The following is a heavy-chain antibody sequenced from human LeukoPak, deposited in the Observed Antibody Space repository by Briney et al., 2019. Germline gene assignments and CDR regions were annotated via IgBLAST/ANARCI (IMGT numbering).Heavy chain of an antibody. CDR1: GFTFSSYW. CDR3: ACLEAAAT. Sequence: GGPLRLSCAASGFTFSSYWMHWVRQAPGKGLVWVSSIKSDGSSTSYADSVKGRFTISRDNAKNTLYLQMNSLRAEDTAVYYCACLEAAATGGQGTLVTVSS. D-gene: IGHD6-25*01. V-gene: IGHV3-74*01. J-gene: IGHJ4*02. CDR2: IKSDGSST.